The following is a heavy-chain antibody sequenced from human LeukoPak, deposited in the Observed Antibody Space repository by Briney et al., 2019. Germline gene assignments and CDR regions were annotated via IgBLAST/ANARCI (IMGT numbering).Heavy chain of an antibody. CDR3: AKGYCSGGSCYNFDY. Sequence: GGSLRLSCAASGFTFSSYSMNWVRQAPGKGLEWVSAISGSGGSTYYADSVKGRFTISRDNSKNALYLQMNSLRAEDTAVYYCAKGYCSGGSCYNFDYWGQGTLVTVSS. D-gene: IGHD2-15*01. CDR2: ISGSGGST. CDR1: GFTFSSYS. J-gene: IGHJ4*02. V-gene: IGHV3-23*01.